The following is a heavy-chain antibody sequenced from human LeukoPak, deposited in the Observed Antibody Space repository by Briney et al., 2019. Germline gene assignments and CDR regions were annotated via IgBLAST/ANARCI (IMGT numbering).Heavy chain of an antibody. Sequence: SVKVSCKASGGTFSSYGISWVRQAPGQGLEWMGRIIPLLGIANYAQKFQGRVTITADKSTRTVYMELSSLGSEDTAVYYCAGGFSPSGGIFDYWGQGTLVTVSS. CDR1: GGTFSSYG. J-gene: IGHJ4*02. D-gene: IGHD1-26*01. CDR2: IIPLLGIA. V-gene: IGHV1-69*04. CDR3: AGGFSPSGGIFDY.